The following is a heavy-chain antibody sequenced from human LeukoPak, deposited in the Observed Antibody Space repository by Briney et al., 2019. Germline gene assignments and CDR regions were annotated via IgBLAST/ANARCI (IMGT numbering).Heavy chain of an antibody. J-gene: IGHJ4*02. Sequence: GASVKLSCKASGYTFTSYDINWVRQATGQGLEWMGWMNPNSGNTGYAQKFQGRVTITRDTSISTAYMELSSLRSEDTAVYYCARGKAVAGSRDVYNYEVRVLGYWGQGTLVTVSS. D-gene: IGHD5-24*01. V-gene: IGHV1-8*03. CDR3: ARGKAVAGSRDVYNYEVRVLGY. CDR1: GYTFTSYD. CDR2: MNPNSGNT.